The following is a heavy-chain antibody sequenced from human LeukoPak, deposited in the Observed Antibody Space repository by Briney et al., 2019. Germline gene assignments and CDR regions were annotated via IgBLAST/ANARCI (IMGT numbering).Heavy chain of an antibody. V-gene: IGHV3-48*04. Sequence: GGSLRLSCAASVFTFSSYSMNWVRQAPGVWLEWVSYIRSSSSTIYYADSVKGRFTISRDNAKNSLYLQMNSLRAEDTAVYYCARRGIAAAANGAFDIWGQGTMVTVSS. D-gene: IGHD6-13*01. J-gene: IGHJ3*02. CDR3: ARRGIAAAANGAFDI. CDR1: VFTFSSYS. CDR2: IRSSSSTI.